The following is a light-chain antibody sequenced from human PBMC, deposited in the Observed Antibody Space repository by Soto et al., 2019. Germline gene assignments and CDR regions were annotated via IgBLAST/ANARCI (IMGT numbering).Light chain of an antibody. Sequence: EIVMTQYPATLSVSPGERATLSCRASQSVNSDLAWYQQKPGQAPRLLIYAASTRATGIPPRFSGSGSGTEFTLTISSLQSEDFAVYYCQQYSNWPPITFGQGTRLEIK. CDR1: QSVNSD. CDR2: AAS. J-gene: IGKJ5*01. V-gene: IGKV3-15*01. CDR3: QQYSNWPPIT.